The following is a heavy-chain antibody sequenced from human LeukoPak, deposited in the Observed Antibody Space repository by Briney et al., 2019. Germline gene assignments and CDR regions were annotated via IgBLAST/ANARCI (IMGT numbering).Heavy chain of an antibody. CDR3: ARVTVGFDY. D-gene: IGHD4-11*01. CDR2: ISYSGSA. CDR1: GGSISSTSYC. Sequence: SETLSLTCTVSGGSISSTSYCWGWIRQPPGKGLEWIGSISYSGSAYYNPSLKSRVTISVDTSKNQFSLQLSSVTAADTAVYFCARVTVGFDYWGQGTLVTVSS. J-gene: IGHJ4*02. V-gene: IGHV4-39*01.